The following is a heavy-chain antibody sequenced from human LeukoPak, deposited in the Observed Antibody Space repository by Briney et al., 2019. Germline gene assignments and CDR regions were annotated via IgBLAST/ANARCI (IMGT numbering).Heavy chain of an antibody. V-gene: IGHV4-61*02. CDR1: GGSISSGSYY. J-gene: IGHJ4*02. Sequence: SQTLSLTCTVSGGSISSGSYYWSWIRQPAGKGLEWIGRIYTSGRPHYHPSLKSQVTLSLDKSRNQFSLKLSSVTAADTAVYYCARDVRSGYDFVYWGQGTLVTVSS. CDR3: ARDVRSGYDFVY. CDR2: IYTSGRP. D-gene: IGHD5-12*01.